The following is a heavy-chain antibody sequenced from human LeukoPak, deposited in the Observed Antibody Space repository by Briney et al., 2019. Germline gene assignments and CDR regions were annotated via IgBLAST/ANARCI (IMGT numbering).Heavy chain of an antibody. CDR1: GGSISSSNW. D-gene: IGHD6-13*01. J-gene: IGHJ4*02. V-gene: IGHV4-4*02. Sequence: SGTLSLTCAVSGGSISSSNWRSWVRQPPGKGLEWIGEIYHSGSTNYNPSLKSRVTISVDKSKNQFSLKLSSVTAADTAVYYCARRVPSSSWPYFDYWGQGTLVTVSS. CDR2: IYHSGST. CDR3: ARRVPSSSWPYFDY.